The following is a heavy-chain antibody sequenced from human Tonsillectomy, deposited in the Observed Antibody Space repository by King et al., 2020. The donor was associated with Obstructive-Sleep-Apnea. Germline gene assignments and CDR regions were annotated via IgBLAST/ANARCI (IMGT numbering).Heavy chain of an antibody. Sequence: QLVQSGGGLVQPGGSLRLSCAASGFSFSTYSMNWVRQAPGKGLEWVSAISAGGGHTYHADSVKGRFTISRDNSKNTLYLQMNSLRAEDTAVYYCAKGGPGDVEVAHKNYWGQGTRVIVSS. J-gene: IGHJ4*02. CDR2: ISAGGGHT. D-gene: IGHD2-15*01. CDR3: AKGGPGDVEVAHKNY. V-gene: IGHV3-23*04. CDR1: GFSFSTYS.